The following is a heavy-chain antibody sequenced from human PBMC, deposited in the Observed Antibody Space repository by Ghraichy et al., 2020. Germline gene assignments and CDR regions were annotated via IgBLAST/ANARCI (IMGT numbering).Heavy chain of an antibody. CDR1: GFPFSRYG. Sequence: GGSLRLSCKASGFPFSRYGMHWVRRAPGKGLEWVALRSPDKVTKFYADSVRGRFTISRDDSKSTLFLRMNNLRPEDTGMYYCARGDDGIPDSWVPGTLVIVSS. CDR2: RSPDKVTK. CDR3: ARGDDGIPDS. J-gene: IGHJ4*02. V-gene: IGHV3-30*03. D-gene: IGHD3-16*01.